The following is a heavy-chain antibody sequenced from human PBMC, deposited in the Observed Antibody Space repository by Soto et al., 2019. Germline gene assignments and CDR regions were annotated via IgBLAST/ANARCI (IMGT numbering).Heavy chain of an antibody. D-gene: IGHD6-6*01. CDR3: PRKLPPRPFINY. CDR2: ISGSGGST. J-gene: IGHJ4*02. Sequence: EVQLLESGGGLVQPGGSLRLSCAASGFTFSSYAMSWVRQAPGKGLEWVSAISGSGGSTYYADSVKGRFTISRDNSKNTLYLQINSLRAEDTAVYYCPRKLPPRPFINYWGQGTLFTVSS. CDR1: GFTFSSYA. V-gene: IGHV3-23*01.